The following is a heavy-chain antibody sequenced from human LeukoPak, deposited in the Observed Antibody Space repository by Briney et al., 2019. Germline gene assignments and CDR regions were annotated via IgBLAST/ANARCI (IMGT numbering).Heavy chain of an antibody. CDR3: ARVMAAIWPHDAFDI. CDR1: GYSLSSGYY. D-gene: IGHD2-2*01. CDR2: IYHSGST. Sequence: SETLSLTCTVSGYSLSSGYYCGWVRPPPGKGLELIVSIYHSGSTYYNPSRKNRVVLSVHTSKNQFSLNLSSVTAAETAVYYCARVMAAIWPHDAFDIWGQGTMVTVSS. J-gene: IGHJ3*02. V-gene: IGHV4-38-2*02.